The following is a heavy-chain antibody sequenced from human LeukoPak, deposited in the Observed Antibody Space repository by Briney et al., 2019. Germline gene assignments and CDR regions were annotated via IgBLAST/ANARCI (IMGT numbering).Heavy chain of an antibody. V-gene: IGHV3-21*01. D-gene: IGHD6-13*01. Sequence: GGSLRLSCAASGFTFSSYWMSWVRQAPGKGLEWVSSISSSSSYIYYADSVKGRFTISRDNAKNSLYLQMNSLRAEDTAVYYCARAGGIAAAGTFGYWGQGTLVTVSS. CDR3: ARAGGIAAAGTFGY. CDR2: ISSSSSYI. CDR1: GFTFSSYW. J-gene: IGHJ4*02.